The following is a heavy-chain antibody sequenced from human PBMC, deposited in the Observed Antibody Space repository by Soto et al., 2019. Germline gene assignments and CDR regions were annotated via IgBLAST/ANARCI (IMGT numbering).Heavy chain of an antibody. CDR3: AGRNSFASFFFQAEDGIRYLCTVSAFLLNRSSDL. D-gene: IGHD3-9*01. J-gene: IGHJ2*01. V-gene: IGHV4-39*01. CDR2: IYYIGRT. Sequence: QPPWKGLKWIASIYYIGRTYYNPSLKRRVHISLDTSNNQFSMNLHSVTASDTAVYYCAGRNSFASFFFQAEDGIRYLCTVSAFLLNRSSDL.